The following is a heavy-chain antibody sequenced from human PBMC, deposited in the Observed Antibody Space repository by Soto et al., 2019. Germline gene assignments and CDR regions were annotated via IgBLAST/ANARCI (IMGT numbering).Heavy chain of an antibody. J-gene: IGHJ4*02. Sequence: SETLSLTCTVSGGSISYTGHYLTCIRQFPGNGLELLGYIYYSGGTYYRPSLQSRIRISVANSKNQFSLQLNSVTAADTAVYYCARDEDGSGYFGYWGQGALVTVSS. V-gene: IGHV4-31*03. D-gene: IGHD3-22*01. CDR3: ARDEDGSGYFGY. CDR2: IYYSGGT. CDR1: GGSISYTGHY.